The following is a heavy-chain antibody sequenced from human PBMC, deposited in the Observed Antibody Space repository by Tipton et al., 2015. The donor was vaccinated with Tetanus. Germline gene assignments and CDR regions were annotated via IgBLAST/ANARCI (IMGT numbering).Heavy chain of an antibody. V-gene: IGHV4-34*01. D-gene: IGHD6-19*01. CDR3: ATTEYSSGWYN. CDR2: INHSGST. Sequence: TLSLTCTVSGASISSGGYYWSWIRQPPGKGLEWIGEINHSGSTNYNPSLKSRVTISVDTSKNQFSLKLSSVTAADTAVYYCATTEYSSGWYNWGQGTLVTVSS. CDR1: GASISSGGYY. J-gene: IGHJ4*02.